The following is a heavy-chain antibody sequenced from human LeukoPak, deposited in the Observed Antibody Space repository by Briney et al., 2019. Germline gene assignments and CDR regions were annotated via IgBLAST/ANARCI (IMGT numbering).Heavy chain of an antibody. J-gene: IGHJ3*02. D-gene: IGHD3-22*01. CDR2: IYYSGST. Sequence: SETLSLTCTVSGGPISSYYWSWIRQPPGKGLEWIGYIYYSGSTNYNPSLKSRVTISVDTSKNQFSLKLSSVTAADTAVYYCARDRGYYYDFGAFDIWGQGTMVTVSS. V-gene: IGHV4-59*01. CDR3: ARDRGYYYDFGAFDI. CDR1: GGPISSYY.